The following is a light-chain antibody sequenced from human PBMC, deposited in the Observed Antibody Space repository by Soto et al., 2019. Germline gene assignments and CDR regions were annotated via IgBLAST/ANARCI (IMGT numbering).Light chain of an antibody. CDR2: GGS. Sequence: IVLTQSPGTLSLSPGERATLSCRASQSVSSRYLAWYQQKPGQAPRLLIFGGSSRATDIPDRFSGSGSGTDFTLTISRLEPEDFAVYYCQQRNNWPPSITFGQGTRLEIK. V-gene: IGKV3D-20*02. CDR1: QSVSSRY. CDR3: QQRNNWPPSIT. J-gene: IGKJ5*01.